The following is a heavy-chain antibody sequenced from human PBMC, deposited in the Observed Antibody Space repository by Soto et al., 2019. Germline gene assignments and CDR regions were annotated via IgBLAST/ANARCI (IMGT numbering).Heavy chain of an antibody. D-gene: IGHD6-6*01. J-gene: IGHJ6*02. Sequence: PGGSLRLSCAASGFSFSDYSMKWVRQAPGKGLEWVSYISRSGSLNYYADSVKGRFTISRDNAKNSLYLEMNSVRDEDTAMYYCARDLEYSSSWYYYYGLDVWGHGTTVTVSS. CDR2: ISRSGSLN. CDR3: ARDLEYSSSWYYYYGLDV. CDR1: GFSFSDYS. V-gene: IGHV3-48*02.